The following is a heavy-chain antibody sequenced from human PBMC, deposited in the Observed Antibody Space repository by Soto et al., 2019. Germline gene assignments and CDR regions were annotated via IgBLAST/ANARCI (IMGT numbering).Heavy chain of an antibody. Sequence: GGSLRLSCAASGFTFSSYWMSWVRQAPGKGLEWVANIKQDGSEKYYVDSVKGRFTISRDNAKNSLYLQMNSLRAEDTAVYYCAREKGAVVDAFDIWGQGTMVTVSS. V-gene: IGHV3-7*05. D-gene: IGHD6-19*01. CDR2: IKQDGSEK. CDR1: GFTFSSYW. J-gene: IGHJ3*02. CDR3: AREKGAVVDAFDI.